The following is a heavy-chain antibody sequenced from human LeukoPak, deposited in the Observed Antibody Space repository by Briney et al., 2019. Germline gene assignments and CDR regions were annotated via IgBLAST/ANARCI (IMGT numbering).Heavy chain of an antibody. D-gene: IGHD6-19*01. V-gene: IGHV4-59*01. CDR1: GGSISSYH. Sequence: PSETLSLTCTVSGGSISSYHWSWIRQPPGEGLEWIGDTYNSGSTNHNPSLQSRVTISVDTSKNQFSLNLISVTAADTAIYYCAREAFGGYSSGWDSYDVWGQGTMVTVSS. CDR3: AREAFGGYSSGWDSYDV. J-gene: IGHJ3*01. CDR2: TYNSGST.